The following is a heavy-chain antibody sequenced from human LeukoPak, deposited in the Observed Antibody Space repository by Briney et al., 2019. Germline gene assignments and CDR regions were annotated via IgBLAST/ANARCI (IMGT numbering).Heavy chain of an antibody. CDR3: ARAFSRASPVDY. CDR1: GGSISSYY. CDR2: IYYSGST. D-gene: IGHD2/OR15-2a*01. J-gene: IGHJ4*02. Sequence: SETLSLTCTVSGGSISSYYWSWIRQPPGKGLEWIGYIYYSGSTNYNPSLKSRVTISVDTSKNQFSLKLSSVTAADTAVYFCARAFSRASPVDYWGQGTLVTVSS. V-gene: IGHV4-59*01.